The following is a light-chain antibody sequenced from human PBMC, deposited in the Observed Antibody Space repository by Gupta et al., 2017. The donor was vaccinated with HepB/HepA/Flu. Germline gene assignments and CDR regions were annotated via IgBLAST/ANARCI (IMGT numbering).Light chain of an antibody. Sequence: DIHITQSPSSVSASVGDRVTITCRASQGISSLLAWYQQKPGKAPNLLIYGASSLQSGVPSRFSGSGSGTDFTLTISSLQPEDFATYYCQQTNSFPITFGGGTKVEIK. J-gene: IGKJ4*01. CDR1: QGISSL. CDR2: GAS. CDR3: QQTNSFPIT. V-gene: IGKV1-12*01.